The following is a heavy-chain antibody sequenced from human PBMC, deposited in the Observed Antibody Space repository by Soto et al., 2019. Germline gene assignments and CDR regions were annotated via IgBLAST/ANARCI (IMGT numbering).Heavy chain of an antibody. CDR2: VSGSSSYI. D-gene: IGHD4-17*01. CDR1: GFNFRNFN. J-gene: IGHJ3*01. V-gene: IGHV3-21*06. CDR3: ARDLRGHYGX. Sequence: LRLSCEGSGFNFRNFNMIWVRQAPGKGLEWVSSVSGSSSYIYYADSVKGRFTVSRDNANNLVFLKMNGLRPEETAMYYCARDLRGHYGXWGQGTMVTVS.